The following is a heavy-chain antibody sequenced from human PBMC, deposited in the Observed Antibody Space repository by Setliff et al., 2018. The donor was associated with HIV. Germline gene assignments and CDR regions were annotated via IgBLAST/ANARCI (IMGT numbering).Heavy chain of an antibody. CDR1: GGSISSGSYY. CDR2: IYTSGST. D-gene: IGHD3-3*01. Sequence: PSETLSLTCTVSGGSISSGSYYWNWIRQPAGKGLEWIGRIYTSGSTNYNPSLKSRVTISVDTSKNQFSLKLSSVTAADTAVYYCAREDGYNFWLLWGQGTLVTVSS. CDR3: AREDGYNFWLL. J-gene: IGHJ4*02. V-gene: IGHV4-61*02.